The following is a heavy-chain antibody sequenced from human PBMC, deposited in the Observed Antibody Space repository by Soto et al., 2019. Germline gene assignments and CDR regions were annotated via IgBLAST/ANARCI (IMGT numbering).Heavy chain of an antibody. CDR2: ISGSGGST. Sequence: GGSLRLSCAASGFTFSSYAMSWVRQAPGKGLEWVSAISGSGGSTYYADSLKGRFTIYRDNSKNPLYLQMNSLRAEDTAVYYCAKTGFWSGYLDYWGQGTLVTVSS. CDR3: AKTGFWSGYLDY. CDR1: GFTFSSYA. J-gene: IGHJ4*02. D-gene: IGHD3-3*01. V-gene: IGHV3-23*01.